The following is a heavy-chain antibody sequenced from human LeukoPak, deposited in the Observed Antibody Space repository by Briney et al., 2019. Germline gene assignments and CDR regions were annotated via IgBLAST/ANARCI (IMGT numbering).Heavy chain of an antibody. V-gene: IGHV3-64D*09. CDR1: GFTFSNYA. CDR2: ISSNGDSS. J-gene: IGHJ5*02. Sequence: GESLRLSCSASGFTFSNYAMHWVRQAPGKGLEYVSAISSNGDSSYYADSVKGRFSISRDNSKNTLYLQMSSLRLEDTAVYYCVKVGILFYPWGQGTLVTVSP. CDR3: VKVGILFYP. D-gene: IGHD2-15*01.